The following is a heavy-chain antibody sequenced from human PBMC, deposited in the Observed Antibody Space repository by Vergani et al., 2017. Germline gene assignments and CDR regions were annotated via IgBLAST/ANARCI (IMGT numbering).Heavy chain of an antibody. V-gene: IGHV3-33*01. CDR3: ARESIGWEYSSSKYFDY. CDR1: GFTFSSYG. D-gene: IGHD6-6*01. Sequence: QVQLVESGGGLVKPGGSLRLSCAASGFTFSSYGMHWVRQAPGKGLEWVAVIWYDGSNKYYADSVKGRFTISRDNSKNTLYLQMNSLRAEDTAVYYCARESIGWEYSSSKYFDYWGQGTLVTVSS. CDR2: IWYDGSNK. J-gene: IGHJ4*02.